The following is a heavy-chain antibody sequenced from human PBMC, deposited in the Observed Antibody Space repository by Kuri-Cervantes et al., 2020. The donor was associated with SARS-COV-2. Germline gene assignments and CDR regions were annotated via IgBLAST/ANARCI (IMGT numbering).Heavy chain of an antibody. CDR3: VKDGWNLGDYFDF. J-gene: IGHJ4*02. V-gene: IGHV3-23*01. CDR1: GFNFRACA. CDR2: ISVSGDGT. Sequence: GESLMISCAASGFNFRACAKSWVRQAPGKGLEWVSGISVSGDGTYYADCVKGRFTISRDNSKNALYLQMNSLRVEDTALYFCVKDGWNLGDYFDFWGQGTLVTVSS. D-gene: IGHD1-1*01.